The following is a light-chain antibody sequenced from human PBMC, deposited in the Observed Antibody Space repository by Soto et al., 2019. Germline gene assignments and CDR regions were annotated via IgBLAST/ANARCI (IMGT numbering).Light chain of an antibody. CDR1: QSISRF. CDR2: GTS. CDR3: QQSYTFPWT. J-gene: IGKJ1*01. Sequence: DIQMTQSPSSLSASIGDRVTITCRASQSISRFLNWYQQKPGKAPKLLIYGTSTLESGVPSRFSGSGSETAFSLTISSLKPEDFATYYCQQSYTFPWTFGQGTKVNI. V-gene: IGKV1-39*01.